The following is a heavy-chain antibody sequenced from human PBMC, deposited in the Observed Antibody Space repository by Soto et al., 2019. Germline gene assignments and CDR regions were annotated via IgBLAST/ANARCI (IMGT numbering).Heavy chain of an antibody. Sequence: SEPPPSTFTVSGGSTSSCYGSWLRRPGGRGVKWIGGIYTSGSTNYNAYLKSQFTLSVDTSKNQFFLKLSSVTAADTALYYWARDWDGSWASAGYFDHWGQGTLVTVSS. J-gene: IGHJ4*02. V-gene: IGHV4-4*07. D-gene: IGHD6-13*01. CDR2: IYTSGST. CDR3: ARDWDGSWASAGYFDH. CDR1: GGSTSSCY.